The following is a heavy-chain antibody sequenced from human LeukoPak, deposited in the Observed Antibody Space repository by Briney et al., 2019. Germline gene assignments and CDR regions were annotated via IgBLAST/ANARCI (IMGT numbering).Heavy chain of an antibody. V-gene: IGHV4-39*01. D-gene: IGHD2-15*01. Sequence: PSETLSLTCTVSGDSISSSSYYWGWIRQPPGKGLEWIGSIYHSGSTWYSPSLKSRVTISVDTSKNQFSLKVSSVTAADTAVFYCARSNYRGGWYAHWGQGTLVTVSS. CDR2: IYHSGST. CDR3: ARSNYRGGWYAH. J-gene: IGHJ5*02. CDR1: GDSISSSSYY.